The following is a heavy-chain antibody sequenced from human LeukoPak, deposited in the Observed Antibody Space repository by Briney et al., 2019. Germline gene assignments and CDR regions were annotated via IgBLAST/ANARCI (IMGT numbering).Heavy chain of an antibody. Sequence: ASETLSLTCAVYGGSFSGYYWSWIRQPPGKGLEWIGEINHSGSTNYNPSLKGRVTISVDTSKNQFSLKLSSVTAADTAVYYCARDRDYFDYWGQGTLVTVSS. J-gene: IGHJ4*02. D-gene: IGHD1-14*01. CDR2: INHSGST. CDR1: GGSFSGYY. V-gene: IGHV4-34*01. CDR3: ARDRDYFDY.